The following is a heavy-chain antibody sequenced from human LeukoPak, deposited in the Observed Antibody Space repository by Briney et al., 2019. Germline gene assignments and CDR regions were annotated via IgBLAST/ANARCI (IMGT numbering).Heavy chain of an antibody. CDR3: ARGGSVDTAMAPFDY. Sequence: ASVKVSCKVSGYTLTELSMHWVRQAPGKGLEWMGGFDPEDGETIYAQKFQGRVTMTEDTSTDTAYMELSSLRSEDTAVYYCARGGSVDTAMAPFDYWGQGTLVTVSS. D-gene: IGHD5-18*01. V-gene: IGHV1-24*01. CDR1: GYTLTELS. CDR2: FDPEDGET. J-gene: IGHJ4*02.